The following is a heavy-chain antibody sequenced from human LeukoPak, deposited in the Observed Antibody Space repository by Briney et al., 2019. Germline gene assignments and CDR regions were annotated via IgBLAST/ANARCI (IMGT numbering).Heavy chain of an antibody. J-gene: IGHJ3*02. CDR2: INHSGST. CDR1: GGSFSGYY. Sequence: SETLSLTCAVYGGSFSGYYWSWIRQPPGKGLEWIGEINHSGSTNYNPSLKSRVTISVDTSKNQFSLKLSSVTAADTAVYYCASLNVLLWFGETGSDAFDIWGQGTMVTVSS. CDR3: ASLNVLLWFGETGSDAFDI. D-gene: IGHD3-10*01. V-gene: IGHV4-34*01.